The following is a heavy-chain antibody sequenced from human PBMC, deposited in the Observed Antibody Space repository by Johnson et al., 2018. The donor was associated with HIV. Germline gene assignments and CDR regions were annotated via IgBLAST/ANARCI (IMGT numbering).Heavy chain of an antibody. CDR1: GFTFSSYW. CDR3: AKECGGDCYDAFDI. CDR2: IKQDGSEK. D-gene: IGHD2-21*02. J-gene: IGHJ3*02. V-gene: IGHV3-7*01. Sequence: VQLVESGGGLVQPGGSLRLSCVDSGFTFSSYWMSWVRQAPGKGLEWVANIKQDGSEKYYGDSVKGRFTIPRDNSRSTLYLQMNSLRAEDTAAYYCAKECGGDCYDAFDIWGQGTMVTVSS.